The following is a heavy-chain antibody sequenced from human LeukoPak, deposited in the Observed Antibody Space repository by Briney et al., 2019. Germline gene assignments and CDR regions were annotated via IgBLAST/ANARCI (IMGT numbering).Heavy chain of an antibody. V-gene: IGHV1-2*02. Sequence: APVKVSCKASGYTFTGYYMHWVRQAPGQGLEWMGWINPNSGGTNYAQKFQGRVTMTRDTSISTAYMELSRLRSDDTAVYYCARDAEYSSSHYFDYWGQGTLVTVSS. D-gene: IGHD6-6*01. CDR1: GYTFTGYY. CDR3: ARDAEYSSSHYFDY. J-gene: IGHJ4*02. CDR2: INPNSGGT.